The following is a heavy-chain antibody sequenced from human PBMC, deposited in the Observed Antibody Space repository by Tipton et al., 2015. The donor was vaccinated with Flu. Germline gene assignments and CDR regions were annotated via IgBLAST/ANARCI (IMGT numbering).Heavy chain of an antibody. J-gene: IGHJ6*02. D-gene: IGHD2-15*01. Sequence: TLSLTCTVSGGSISSYYWSWIRQPPGKGLEWIGYIYYSGGTNYNPSLKSRVTISVDTSKNQFSLKLSSVTAADTAVYYCARGIGQDLYYYGMDVWGQGTTVTVSS. V-gene: IGHV4-59*01. CDR2: IYYSGGT. CDR3: ARGIGQDLYYYGMDV. CDR1: GGSISSYY.